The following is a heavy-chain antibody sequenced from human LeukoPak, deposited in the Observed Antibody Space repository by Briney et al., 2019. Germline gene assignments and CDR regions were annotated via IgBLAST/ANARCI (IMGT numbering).Heavy chain of an antibody. CDR3: AREEYGDYVGH. CDR1: GGSISSYS. J-gene: IGHJ1*01. CDR2: VYYSGST. V-gene: IGHV4-59*01. D-gene: IGHD4-17*01. Sequence: PSETLSLTCTVSGGSISSYSWSWIRQPPGKRLEWIGYVYYSGSTNYNPSLRSRVTISVDTSKNQFSLKLSSVTAADTAVYYCAREEYGDYVGHWGQGTLVTVAS.